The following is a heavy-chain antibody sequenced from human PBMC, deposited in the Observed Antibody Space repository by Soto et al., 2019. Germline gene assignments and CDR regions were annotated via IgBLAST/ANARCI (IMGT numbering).Heavy chain of an antibody. D-gene: IGHD2-15*01. J-gene: IGHJ5*02. CDR2: INPRDSDT. CDR3: ARPADCSDNTCQGRGWFDP. Sequence: EVQLVQSGAEVKKPGESLKISCKGSGYSFTNYWIGWVRQMPGKGLEWMGIINPRDSDTRYSPSFQGQVTISADKSISTAYLQWSSLKVSDTAMYYCARPADCSDNTCQGRGWFDPWGPGTLVTVSS. CDR1: GYSFTNYW. V-gene: IGHV5-51*03.